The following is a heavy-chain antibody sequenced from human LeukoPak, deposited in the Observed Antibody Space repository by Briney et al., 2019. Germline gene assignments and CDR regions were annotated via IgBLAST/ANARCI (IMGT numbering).Heavy chain of an antibody. V-gene: IGHV1-24*01. CDR3: ATDLSYSSSYNWFDP. Sequence: ASVKVSCKASGYTFTTYYMHWVRQAPGKGLEWMGGFDPEDGETIYAQKFQGRVTMTEDTSTDTAYMELSSLRSEDTAVYYCATDLSYSSSYNWFDPWGQGTLVTVSS. CDR1: GYTFTTYY. J-gene: IGHJ5*02. CDR2: FDPEDGET. D-gene: IGHD6-13*01.